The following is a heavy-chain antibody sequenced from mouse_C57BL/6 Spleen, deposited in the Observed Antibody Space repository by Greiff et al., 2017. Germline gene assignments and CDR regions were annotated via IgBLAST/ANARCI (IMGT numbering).Heavy chain of an antibody. CDR3: AREALGRSDFDV. D-gene: IGHD4-1*01. Sequence: QVQLQQSGAELVKPGASVKMSCKASGYTFTSYWITWVKQRPGQGLEWIGDIYPGSGSTNYNEQFKSKATLTVDTSSSTAYMQLSSLPSEDSAVYYCAREALGRSDFDVWGTGTSVTVSS. CDR1: GYTFTSYW. CDR2: IYPGSGST. J-gene: IGHJ1*03. V-gene: IGHV1-55*01.